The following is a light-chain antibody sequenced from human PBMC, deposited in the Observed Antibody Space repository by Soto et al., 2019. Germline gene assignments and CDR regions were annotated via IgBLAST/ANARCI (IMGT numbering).Light chain of an antibody. Sequence: QSALTQPPSASGSLGQSVTMSCTGTSSDVGGYNRVSWYQQQPGKAPRVIIYEVTKRPSGVPDRFSGSKSADTASLTVSGLQAEDEADYYCSSYAGANHVVFGGGTKLTVL. V-gene: IGLV2-8*01. J-gene: IGLJ2*01. CDR2: EVT. CDR1: SSDVGGYNR. CDR3: SSYAGANHVV.